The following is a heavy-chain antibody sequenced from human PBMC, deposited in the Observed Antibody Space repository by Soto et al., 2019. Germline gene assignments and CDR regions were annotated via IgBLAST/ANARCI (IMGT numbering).Heavy chain of an antibody. CDR2: MNPNSGNT. CDR3: ARERSSGWYVDY. J-gene: IGHJ4*02. D-gene: IGHD6-19*01. CDR1: GYTFTSYD. V-gene: IGHV1-8*01. Sequence: QVQLVQSGAEVKKPGASVKVSCKASGYTFTSYDINWVRKATGQGLEWMGWMNPNSGNTVYAQKFQGRVTMTRKTSVSTAYMGLSSLRSEETAVYYCARERSSGWYVDYWGQGTLVTVAS.